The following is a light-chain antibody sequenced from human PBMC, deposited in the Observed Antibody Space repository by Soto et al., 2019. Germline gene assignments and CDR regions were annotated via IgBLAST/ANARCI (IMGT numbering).Light chain of an antibody. Sequence: EIVMTQSPATLSVSPGERATLSCRASQSVNSNLAWYQQKPGQAPRLLIYAASARATGISARFSGSGSGTEFVLTITSLQSEDFAFYYCQQYNNWPRTFGQGTKV. CDR1: QSVNSN. V-gene: IGKV3-15*01. CDR2: AAS. CDR3: QQYNNWPRT. J-gene: IGKJ1*01.